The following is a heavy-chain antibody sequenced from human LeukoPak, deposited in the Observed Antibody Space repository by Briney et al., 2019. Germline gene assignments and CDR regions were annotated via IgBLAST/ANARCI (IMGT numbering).Heavy chain of an antibody. CDR2: IRGSGGGT. CDR1: GLHFSSYA. D-gene: IGHD2-2*02. Sequence: GGPLRLSCAASGLHFSSYAMSLVRQAPGKGLEWVSAIRGSGGGTYYAEYVKGRFTISRDNSKDTLYLQMTSLRADDTAVYYCAKPRSHYCSSTSCYTSGHFDYWGQGTLVTVSS. V-gene: IGHV3-23*01. CDR3: AKPRSHYCSSTSCYTSGHFDY. J-gene: IGHJ4*02.